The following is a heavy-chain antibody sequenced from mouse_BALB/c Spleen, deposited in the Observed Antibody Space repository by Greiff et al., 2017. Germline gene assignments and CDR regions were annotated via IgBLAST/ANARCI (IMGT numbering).Heavy chain of an antibody. CDR1: GFNIKDTY. CDR3: ARGRYDNAMDY. D-gene: IGHD2-14*01. CDR2: IDPANGNT. V-gene: IGHV14-3*02. Sequence: VQLQQSGAELVKPGASVKLSCTASGFNIKDTYMHWVKQRPEQGLEWIGRIDPANGNTKYDPKFQGKATITADTSSNTAYLQLSILTSEDTAVYYGARGRYDNAMDYWGQGTAVTVSS. J-gene: IGHJ4*01.